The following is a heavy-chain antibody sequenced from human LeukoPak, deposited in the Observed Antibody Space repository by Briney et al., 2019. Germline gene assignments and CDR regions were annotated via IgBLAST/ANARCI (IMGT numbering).Heavy chain of an antibody. CDR2: IIPIFGTA. J-gene: IGHJ6*03. CDR1: GGTFSSYA. Sequence: GASVKVSCKASGGTFSSYAISWVRQAPGQGLEWMGGIIPIFGTANYAQKFQGRVTITTDESTSTAYMELSSLRSEDTAVYYCARGVGPNSGYDPWGYYYYYYMDVWGKGTTVTVSS. V-gene: IGHV1-69*05. D-gene: IGHD5-12*01. CDR3: ARGVGPNSGYDPWGYYYYYYMDV.